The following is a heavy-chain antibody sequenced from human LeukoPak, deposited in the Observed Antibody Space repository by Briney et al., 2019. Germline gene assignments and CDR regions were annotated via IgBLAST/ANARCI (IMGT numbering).Heavy chain of an antibody. Sequence: PSETLSLTCTVSGGSISSSSYYWGWIRQPPGKGPGWIGSIYYSGSTYYNPYLKSRVTISVDTSKNQFSLKLSSVTAADTAVYYCARDLPVLRYFDWFFRPEDVTSSDAFDIWGQGTMVTVSS. D-gene: IGHD3-9*01. CDR3: ARDLPVLRYFDWFFRPEDVTSSDAFDI. CDR2: IYYSGST. CDR1: GGSISSSSYY. J-gene: IGHJ3*02. V-gene: IGHV4-39*07.